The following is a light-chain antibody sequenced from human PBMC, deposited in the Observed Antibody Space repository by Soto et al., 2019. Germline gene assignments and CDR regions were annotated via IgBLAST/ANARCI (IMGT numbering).Light chain of an antibody. J-gene: IGKJ1*01. CDR2: DAS. V-gene: IGKV3-15*01. Sequence: EIVMTQSPGTLSVSPGERATLSCRASQSVSSSLAWYQQKPGQAPRLLIYDASTMATGIPARFSGSGSGTEFTLTITSLQSEDFAVYYCQQYNNWPPWTFGQGTKVEI. CDR1: QSVSSS. CDR3: QQYNNWPPWT.